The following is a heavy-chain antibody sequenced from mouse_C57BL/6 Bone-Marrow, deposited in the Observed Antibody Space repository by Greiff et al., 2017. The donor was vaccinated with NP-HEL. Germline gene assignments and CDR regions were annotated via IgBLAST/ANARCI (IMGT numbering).Heavy chain of an antibody. CDR1: GFSLSTFGMG. J-gene: IGHJ3*01. D-gene: IGHD2-4*01. Sequence: QVTLKESGPGILQPSQTLSLTCSFSGFSLSTFGMGVGWIRQPSGKGLDWLAHIWWDDDKYYNPALKSRLTISTDTSKNLVFLKIANVDTADTATYYCARIAIYYDYPSFAYWGQGTLVTVSA. CDR3: ARIAIYYDYPSFAY. CDR2: IWWDDDK. V-gene: IGHV8-8*01.